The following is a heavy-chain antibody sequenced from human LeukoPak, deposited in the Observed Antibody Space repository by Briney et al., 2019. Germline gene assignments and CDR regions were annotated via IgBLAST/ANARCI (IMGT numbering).Heavy chain of an antibody. D-gene: IGHD3-10*01. CDR1: GDSVSSNGAA. V-gene: IGHV6-1*01. J-gene: IGHJ3*02. Sequence: SQTLSLTCAISGDSVSSNGAAWNWIRQSPSRGLEWLGRTYYRSKWYNDYAVSVKSRITINPDTSKNQFSLQLNSVTPEGTAVYYCARDPNYYGSGSRAFDIWGQGTMVTVSS. CDR3: ARDPNYYGSGSRAFDI. CDR2: TYYRSKWYN.